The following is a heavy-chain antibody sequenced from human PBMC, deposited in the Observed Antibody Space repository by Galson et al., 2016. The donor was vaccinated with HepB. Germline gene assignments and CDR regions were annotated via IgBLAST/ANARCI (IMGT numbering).Heavy chain of an antibody. Sequence: SLRLSCAVSGFTFSTYAMHWVRQAPGKGLEWVAVISYDGSNEFYADSVKGRFTISRDNSMHTLYLQMTSLRLDDTAVYYCAKDAGVIWSGRYFDYWGQGTLVTVSS. CDR2: ISYDGSNE. V-gene: IGHV3-30-3*01. D-gene: IGHD3-3*01. CDR1: GFTFSTYA. J-gene: IGHJ4*02. CDR3: AKDAGVIWSGRYFDY.